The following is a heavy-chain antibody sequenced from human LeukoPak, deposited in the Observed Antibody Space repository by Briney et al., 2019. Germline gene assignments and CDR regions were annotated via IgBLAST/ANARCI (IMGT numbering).Heavy chain of an antibody. J-gene: IGHJ4*02. V-gene: IGHV3-23*01. CDR1: GFTFSSYA. Sequence: GGSLRLSCAASGFTFSSYAMNWVRQAPGKGLEWVSAISGSGGSTYYADSVKGRFTISRDNSKNTLYLQMNSLRAEDTAVYYCAKDQSRYYYDSSGYSHSDYWGQGTLVTVSS. CDR2: ISGSGGST. CDR3: AKDQSRYYYDSSGYSHSDY. D-gene: IGHD3-22*01.